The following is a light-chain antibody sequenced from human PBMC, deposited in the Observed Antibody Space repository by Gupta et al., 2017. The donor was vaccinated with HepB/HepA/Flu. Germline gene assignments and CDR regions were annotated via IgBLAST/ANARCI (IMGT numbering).Light chain of an antibody. Sequence: EIVITQSPATLSVSPGERATLSCRASQTINSHVAWYQQKPGQAPRLLIYNRSTRGTAIPARFSGSGSGTEFTLTISSLQSEDFVVYYCQQYNLWPWTFGQGTKVEIK. CDR1: QTINSH. J-gene: IGKJ1*01. CDR2: NRS. V-gene: IGKV3-15*01. CDR3: QQYNLWPWT.